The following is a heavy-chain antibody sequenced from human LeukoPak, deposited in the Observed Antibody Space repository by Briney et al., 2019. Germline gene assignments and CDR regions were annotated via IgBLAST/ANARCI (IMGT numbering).Heavy chain of an antibody. V-gene: IGHV4-34*01. CDR3: ARRTIFGAPYYYYYYMDV. CDR2: INHSGST. J-gene: IGHJ6*03. Sequence: ETLSLTCAVYGGSFSGYYWSWIRQPPGNGLEWIGEINHSGSTNYNPSLKSRVTISVDTSKNQFSLKLSSVTAADTAVYYCARRTIFGAPYYYYYYMDVWGKGTTVTVSS. D-gene: IGHD3-3*01. CDR1: GGSFSGYY.